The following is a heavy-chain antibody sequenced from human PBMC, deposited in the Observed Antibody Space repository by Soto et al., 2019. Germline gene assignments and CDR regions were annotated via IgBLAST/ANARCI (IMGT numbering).Heavy chain of an antibody. CDR3: GRRSPGGLPGSYYYGMDV. CDR1: GGSISSYY. V-gene: IGHV4-59*08. D-gene: IGHD3-10*01. J-gene: IGHJ6*02. Sequence: PSETLSLTCTVSGGSISSYYWSWIRQPPGKGLEWIGYIYYSGSTYYIPSLKSRVTISVDTSKNQFSLKLSSVTAADTAVYYCGRRSPGGLPGSYYYGMDVWGQGTTVTVSS. CDR2: IYYSGST.